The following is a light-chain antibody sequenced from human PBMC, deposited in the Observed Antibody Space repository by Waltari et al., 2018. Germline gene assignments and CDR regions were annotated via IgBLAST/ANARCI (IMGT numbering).Light chain of an antibody. Sequence: QCALTPPASVSGSPGQSITISCTGTRSDVGSSNLVSWYQQDQGKAPKLMFYWASNRPSGVSKRFAGSKSGNTASLTISGLQAEDEADYYCSSYAGNSNLVVFGGGTKLTVL. J-gene: IGLJ2*01. V-gene: IGLV2-23*01. CDR3: SSYAGNSNLVV. CDR1: RSDVGSSNL. CDR2: WAS.